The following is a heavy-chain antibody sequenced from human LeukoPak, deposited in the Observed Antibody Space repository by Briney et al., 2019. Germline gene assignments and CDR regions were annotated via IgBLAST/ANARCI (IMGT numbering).Heavy chain of an antibody. D-gene: IGHD2-2*01. CDR1: GFTFSSSA. V-gene: IGHV3-9*01. CDR2: ISWNSGSI. Sequence: GGSLRLSCAASGFTFSSSAMSWVRQVPGKGLEWVSGISWNSGSIGYADSVKGRFTISRDNAKNSLYLQMNSLRAEDTALYYCAKGYCSSTSCYYYYGMDVWGQGTTVTVSS. CDR3: AKGYCSSTSCYYYYGMDV. J-gene: IGHJ6*02.